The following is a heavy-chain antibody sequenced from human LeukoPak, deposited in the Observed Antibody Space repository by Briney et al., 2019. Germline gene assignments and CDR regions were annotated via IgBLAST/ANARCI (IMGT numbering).Heavy chain of an antibody. D-gene: IGHD1-26*01. CDR2: IKQDGSEK. CDR3: ARESWEYYFDY. J-gene: IGHJ4*02. V-gene: IGHV3-7*03. CDR1: GLTFSTYW. Sequence: GGSLRLSCAVSGLTFSTYWMSWVRQAPGKGLEWVANIKQDGSEKYYVDSVKGRFTISRDNAKNSLYLPMNSLRAEGTAVYYCARESWEYYFDYWGQGTLVTVSS.